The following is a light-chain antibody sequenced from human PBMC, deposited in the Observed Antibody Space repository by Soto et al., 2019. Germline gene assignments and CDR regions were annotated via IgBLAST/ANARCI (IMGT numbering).Light chain of an antibody. V-gene: IGKV3-20*01. CDR1: QSVSSSY. J-gene: IGKJ2*01. Sequence: EIVLTQSPGTLSLSPGERATLSCRASQSVSSSYLACYQQKPGQAPRLLIYGASSRATGIPDRFSGSGSGTDFTLTISRLEPEDFAVYYCQQYGSSPGTFGQGTKPEIK. CDR2: GAS. CDR3: QQYGSSPGT.